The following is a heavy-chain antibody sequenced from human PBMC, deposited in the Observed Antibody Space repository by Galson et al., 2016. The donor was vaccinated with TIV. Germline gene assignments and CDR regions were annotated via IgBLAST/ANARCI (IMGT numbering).Heavy chain of an antibody. CDR3: ARAWSIGWDNGDDAFDI. Sequence: TLSLTCTVSGGSISGGVYFWSWIRQPAGKGLEWIGRMYSSGHTNYNPSLKSRVTMSVDTSKNQLSLRLNSVTAADSAVYFCARAWSIGWDNGDDAFDIWGPGAMVTVSS. CDR1: GGSISGGVYF. J-gene: IGHJ3*02. D-gene: IGHD1/OR15-1a*01. CDR2: MYSSGHT. V-gene: IGHV4-61*02.